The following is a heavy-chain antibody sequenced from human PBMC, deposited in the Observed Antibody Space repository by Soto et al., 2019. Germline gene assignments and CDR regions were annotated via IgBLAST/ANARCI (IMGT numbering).Heavy chain of an antibody. CDR3: ARVKGPWYDYIWGSYRWDYMDV. CDR1: GFTFSSYS. V-gene: IGHV3-21*01. Sequence: EVQLVESGGGLVKPGGSLRLSCAASGFTFSSYSMNWVRQAPGKGLEWVSSISSSSSYIYYADSVKGRFTISRDNAKNSLYLQMNSLRAEDTAVYYCARVKGPWYDYIWGSYRWDYMDVWGKGTTVTVSS. J-gene: IGHJ6*03. CDR2: ISSSSSYI. D-gene: IGHD3-16*02.